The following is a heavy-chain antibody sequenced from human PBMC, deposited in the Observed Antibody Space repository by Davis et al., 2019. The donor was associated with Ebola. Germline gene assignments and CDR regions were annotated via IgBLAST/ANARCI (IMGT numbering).Heavy chain of an antibody. J-gene: IGHJ4*02. Sequence: GESLKISCAASGFTFSSYWMSWVRQAPGKGLEWVGRIRSKANSYATAYAASVKGRFTISRDDSKNTAYLQMNSLKTEDTAVYYCTGSGAIDYWGQGTLVTVSS. CDR1: GFTFSSYW. CDR3: TGSGAIDY. CDR2: IRSKANSYAT. D-gene: IGHD3-3*01. V-gene: IGHV3-73*01.